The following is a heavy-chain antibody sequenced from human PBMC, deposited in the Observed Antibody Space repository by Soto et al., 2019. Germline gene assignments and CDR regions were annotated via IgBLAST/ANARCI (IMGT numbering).Heavy chain of an antibody. CDR2: INAGNGNT. CDR1: GYSFTSYA. Sequence: ASVKVSCKASGYSFTSYAIHWVRQAPGQRLEWMGWINAGNGNTKYSQKFQGRVTITRDTSASTAYMELSSLRSEDTAVYYCARDPGYSYGYNWGQGTLVTVS. D-gene: IGHD5-18*01. CDR3: ARDPGYSYGYN. J-gene: IGHJ4*02. V-gene: IGHV1-3*01.